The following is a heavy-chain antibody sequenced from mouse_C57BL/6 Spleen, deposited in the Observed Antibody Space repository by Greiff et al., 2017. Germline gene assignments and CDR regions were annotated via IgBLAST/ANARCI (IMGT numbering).Heavy chain of an antibody. Sequence: EVKLEESGGGLVQPGGSLSLSCAASGFTFTDYYMSWVRQPPGKALEWLGFIRNKANGYTTEYSASVKGRFTISRDNSQSILYLQMNALRAEDSATYYCARFSDLYWYFDVWGTGTTVTVSS. V-gene: IGHV7-3*01. CDR3: ARFSDLYWYFDV. J-gene: IGHJ1*03. CDR2: IRNKANGYTT. CDR1: GFTFTDYY.